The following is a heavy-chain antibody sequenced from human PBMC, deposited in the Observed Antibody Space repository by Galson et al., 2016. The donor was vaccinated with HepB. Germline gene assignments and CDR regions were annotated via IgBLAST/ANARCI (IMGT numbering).Heavy chain of an antibody. D-gene: IGHD3-16*01. J-gene: IGHJ3*01. CDR3: AREFRPYQFEGAFDC. V-gene: IGHV4-31*03. Sequence: TLSLTCSVSGGSISSGGFYWTWIRQHPGKGLEWIGYIYSIESTYYNPSLKSRLTISVDTSKNQFSLKLSSVTAADTAVYYCAREFRPYQFEGAFDCWGQGTMVIVSS. CDR1: GGSISSGGFY. CDR2: IYSIEST.